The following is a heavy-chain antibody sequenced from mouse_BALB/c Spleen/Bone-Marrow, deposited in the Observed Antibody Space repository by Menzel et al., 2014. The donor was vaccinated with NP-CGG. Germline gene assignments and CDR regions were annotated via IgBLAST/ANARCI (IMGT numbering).Heavy chain of an antibody. V-gene: IGHV1S81*02. D-gene: IGHD3-2*01. J-gene: IGHJ4*01. Sequence: VQLQQSGTELVKPGASVKLSCKASGYTFTRYWIHWVKQGPGQGLEWLGEIHPSNGRTNYSEKFKTKATLTVDKSSSTAHMQLSSLTSEDSAVYYCARGTARAMMDYWGQGTSVTVSS. CDR1: GYTFTRYW. CDR3: ARGTARAMMDY. CDR2: IHPSNGRT.